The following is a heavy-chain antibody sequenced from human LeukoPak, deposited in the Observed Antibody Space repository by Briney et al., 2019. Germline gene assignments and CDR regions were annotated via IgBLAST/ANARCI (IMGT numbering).Heavy chain of an antibody. V-gene: IGHV3-23*01. Sequence: GGSLRLSCAASGFTFSNYVMNWVRQAPGKGLEWVSAISGSGGSTYYADSVKGRFTISRDNSKSTLYLQVNSLRAEDTAVYYCAKDADCSHYGLRWFDPWGQGTLVTVSS. J-gene: IGHJ5*02. CDR1: GFTFSNYV. CDR3: AKDADCSHYGLRWFDP. CDR2: ISGSGGST. D-gene: IGHD4-11*01.